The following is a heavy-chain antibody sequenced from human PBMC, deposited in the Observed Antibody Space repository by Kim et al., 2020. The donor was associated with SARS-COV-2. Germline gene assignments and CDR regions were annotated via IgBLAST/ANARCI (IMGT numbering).Heavy chain of an antibody. CDR2: IRSKSNSYAT. V-gene: IGHV3-73*01. D-gene: IGHD3-9*01. CDR1: GLTFSGSA. CDR3: TRRTVGYELLLGQVGGLDV. J-gene: IGHJ6*02. Sequence: GSLRLSCASSGLTFSGSAMHWVRQASGKGLEWVGRIRSKSNSYATAYAASGKNRFTISRDDSNNMSDLQMNSQKTEDTAVYYGTRRTVGYELLLGQVGGLDVWGQGSTVTVSS.